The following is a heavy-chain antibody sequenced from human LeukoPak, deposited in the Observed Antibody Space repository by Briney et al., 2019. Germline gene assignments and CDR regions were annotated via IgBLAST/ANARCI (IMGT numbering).Heavy chain of an antibody. CDR3: AKMVGYYYDSSGYYYFDY. Sequence: PGGSLRLSCAASGFTFSSYAMSWVRQAPGKGLEWVSAISGSGGSTYYADSVKGRFTISRDNSKNTLYLQMNSLRAEDTAVYYCAKMVGYYYDSSGYYYFDYWGQGTLVTVSS. D-gene: IGHD3-22*01. CDR2: ISGSGGST. V-gene: IGHV3-23*01. CDR1: GFTFSSYA. J-gene: IGHJ4*02.